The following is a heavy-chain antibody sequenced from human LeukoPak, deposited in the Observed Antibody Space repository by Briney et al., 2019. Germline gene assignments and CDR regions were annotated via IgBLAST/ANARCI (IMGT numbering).Heavy chain of an antibody. D-gene: IGHD1-14*01. J-gene: IGHJ6*03. CDR3: ARDHRPEIQYYYMDF. CDR1: GLSLSNYG. CDR2: LLYDGNTR. V-gene: IGHV3-33*01. Sequence: GGSLRLSCAASGLSLSNYGMHWVRQAPGKGLEWVAALLYDGNTRHYSDSVRGRFTISRDISKNTFYLQMNSLTAEDTAVYYCARDHRPEIQYYYMDFWGKGTTVAVSS.